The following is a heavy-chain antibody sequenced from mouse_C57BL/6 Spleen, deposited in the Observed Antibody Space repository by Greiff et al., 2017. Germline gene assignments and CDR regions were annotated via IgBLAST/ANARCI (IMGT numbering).Heavy chain of an antibody. CDR2: IYPGDGDT. Sequence: QVQLQQSGAELVKPGASVKISCKASGYAFSSYWMNWVKQRPGKGLEWIGQIYPGDGDTNYNGKVKGKATLTADKSSSTAYMQLSSLTSEDSAVYFCARASQYYYGSSHWYFDVWGTGTTVTVSS. J-gene: IGHJ1*03. CDR1: GYAFSSYW. CDR3: ARASQYYYGSSHWYFDV. V-gene: IGHV1-80*01. D-gene: IGHD1-1*01.